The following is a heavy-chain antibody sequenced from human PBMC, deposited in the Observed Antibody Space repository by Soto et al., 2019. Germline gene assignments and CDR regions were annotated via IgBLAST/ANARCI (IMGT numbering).Heavy chain of an antibody. V-gene: IGHV4-59*01. Sequence: PSETLSLTCSVSGASMNNYYGSWVRQPPGKGLEWIGYMYYSGSSNYNSSLKSRVTISVDTSKNQFSLKLSSVTAADTAVYYCERVVSSSFLGTFDYWGQGTLVTVSS. CDR1: GASMNNYY. CDR3: ERVVSSSFLGTFDY. D-gene: IGHD6-6*01. CDR2: MYYSGSS. J-gene: IGHJ4*02.